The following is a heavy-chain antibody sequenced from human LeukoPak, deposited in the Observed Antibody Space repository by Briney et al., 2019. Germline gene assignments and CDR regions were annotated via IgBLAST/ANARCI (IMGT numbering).Heavy chain of an antibody. CDR2: ISSSSSYI. V-gene: IGHV3-21*01. Sequence: GGSLRLSCAASGFTFSSYSMNWVRQAPGKGLEWVSSISSSSSYIYYADSVKGRFTISRDNAKNSLYLQMNSLRPEDTAVYYCALSYGSGSYDFDYWGQGTLVTVSS. D-gene: IGHD3-10*01. CDR1: GFTFSSYS. J-gene: IGHJ4*02. CDR3: ALSYGSGSYDFDY.